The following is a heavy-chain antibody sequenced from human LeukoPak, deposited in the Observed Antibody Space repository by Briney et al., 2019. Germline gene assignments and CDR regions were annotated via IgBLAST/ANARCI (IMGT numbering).Heavy chain of an antibody. CDR1: GFTFSSY. CDR3: ARGGR. CDR2: IYSGGST. V-gene: IGHV3-66*01. J-gene: IGHJ4*02. Sequence: GGSLRLSCAASGFTFSSYMSWVRQAPGKGLEWVSVIYSGGSTYYADSVKGRFTISRDNSKNTLYLQMNSLRAEDTAVYYCARGGRWGQGTLVTVSS. D-gene: IGHD2-15*01.